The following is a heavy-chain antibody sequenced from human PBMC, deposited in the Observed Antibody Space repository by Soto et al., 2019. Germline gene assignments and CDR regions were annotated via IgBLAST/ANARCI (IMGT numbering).Heavy chain of an antibody. J-gene: IGHJ4*02. D-gene: IGHD3-3*02. CDR2: MFYGVST. CDR1: GSSINSSGYY. CDR3: ARLPSRHLVDY. Sequence: SESLSLTCTVSGSSINSSGYYWGWIRQPPGKGLEWIGSMFYGVSTYYNPSLKSRVTVSVDTSKNQFSLNLRSVTAADTAVYYCARLPSRHLVDYWGQGTLVTVSS. V-gene: IGHV4-39*01.